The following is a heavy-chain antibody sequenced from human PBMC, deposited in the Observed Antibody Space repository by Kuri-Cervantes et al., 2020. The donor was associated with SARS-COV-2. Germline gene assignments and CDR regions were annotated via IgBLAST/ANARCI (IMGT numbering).Heavy chain of an antibody. CDR3: GRGGDYDYSSGYSQYVQH. Sequence: SETLSLTCAVYGESFSGHYWSWIRQPPGKGLEWIGEINHVGSTKYNPSLKSRVIVSVDTSKNQFSLKLESVTAADMAVYYCGRGGDYDYSSGYSQYVQHWGQGTQVTVSS. D-gene: IGHD3-3*01. V-gene: IGHV4-34*01. CDR2: INHVGST. CDR1: GESFSGHY. J-gene: IGHJ1*01.